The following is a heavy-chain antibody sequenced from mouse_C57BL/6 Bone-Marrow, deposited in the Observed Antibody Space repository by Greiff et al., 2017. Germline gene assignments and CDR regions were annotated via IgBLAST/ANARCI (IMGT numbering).Heavy chain of an antibody. D-gene: IGHD2-5*01. Sequence: VKLVESGAELVKPGASVQLSCKASGYTFTESTIHWVKQRSGQGLEWIGWFYPGSGRIKYNEKFKDKATLTADKASSTVYMELSRLTSEDSAVYFCARHEGSNGYFDVWGTGTTVTVSS. V-gene: IGHV1-62-2*01. CDR2: FYPGSGRI. CDR3: ARHEGSNGYFDV. CDR1: GYTFTEST. J-gene: IGHJ1*03.